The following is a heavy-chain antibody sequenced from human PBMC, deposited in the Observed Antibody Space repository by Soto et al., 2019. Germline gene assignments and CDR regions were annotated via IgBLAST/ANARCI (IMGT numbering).Heavy chain of an antibody. V-gene: IGHV1-8*01. D-gene: IGHD3-10*01. J-gene: IGHJ6*03. Sequence: QAQLVQSGAEVKKPGASVKLSCKAAGYSFISYDMNWVRQATGQGLEWMGWMNPISTNTGYAQKVQGSVSMTRDNSISTAYMELSNLSSEDTAVYYCVRSPGGPSNYYYNMDVWGEGTTVTVSS. CDR3: VRSPGGPSNYYYNMDV. CDR1: GYSFISYD. CDR2: MNPISTNT.